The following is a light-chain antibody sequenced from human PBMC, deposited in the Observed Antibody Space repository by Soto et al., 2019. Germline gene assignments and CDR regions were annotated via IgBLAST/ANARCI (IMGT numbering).Light chain of an antibody. CDR1: QTISSW. CDR2: KAS. J-gene: IGKJ1*01. Sequence: IQMTQSPSTLSGSVGDRVSITVRASQTISSWLAWYQQKPGKAPKLLIYKASTLKSEVPSRFSGSGSETEFTLTINSLQPDDSATYYCQQYHTYWWTFGQGTKVDIK. CDR3: QQYHTYWWT. V-gene: IGKV1-5*03.